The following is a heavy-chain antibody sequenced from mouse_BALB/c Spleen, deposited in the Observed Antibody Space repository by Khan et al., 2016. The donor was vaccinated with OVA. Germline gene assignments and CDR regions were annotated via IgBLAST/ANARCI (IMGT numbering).Heavy chain of an antibody. CDR3: ARQPYYHYNIMDY. CDR2: IWSDGST. Sequence: QVQLKQSGPGLVAPSQSLSITCTISGFSLTNYGVHWVRQPPGKGLEWLVVIWSDGSTTYNSALKSRLTISKDNSKSHVFLKMNSLQTDDKAMYFCARQPYYHYNIMDYWGQGTSVTVSS. CDR1: GFSLTNYG. V-gene: IGHV2-6-1*01. D-gene: IGHD2-10*01. J-gene: IGHJ4*01.